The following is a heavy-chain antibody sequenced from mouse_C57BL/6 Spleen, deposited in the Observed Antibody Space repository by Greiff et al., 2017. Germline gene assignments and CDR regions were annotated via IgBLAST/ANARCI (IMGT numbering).Heavy chain of an antibody. D-gene: IGHD2-3*01. Sequence: QVQLKQPGAELVRPGSSVKLSCKASGYTFTSYWMHWVKQRPVQGLEWIGNIDPSDSETHYNQKFKDKATLTVDKSSSTAYMQLSSLASEDSAVYYCARKDGYGYFDVWGTGTTVTVSS. CDR3: ARKDGYGYFDV. CDR1: GYTFTSYW. CDR2: IDPSDSET. V-gene: IGHV1-52*01. J-gene: IGHJ1*03.